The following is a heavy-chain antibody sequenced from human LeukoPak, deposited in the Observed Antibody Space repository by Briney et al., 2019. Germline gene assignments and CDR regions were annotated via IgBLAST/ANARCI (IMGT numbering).Heavy chain of an antibody. CDR2: MYGSGTG. D-gene: IGHD3-10*01. CDR1: RDSITMYS. J-gene: IGHJ5*02. Sequence: SETLSLSCTVSRDSITMYSWSWIRQSAGKGLEWIGHMYGSGTGTYNPSLKSRVSMSADRSRNQISLKLKSVTAADTAVYYCARDQFFDGAARLGWFDPWGQGTLVIVSS. CDR3: ARDQFFDGAARLGWFDP. V-gene: IGHV4-4*07.